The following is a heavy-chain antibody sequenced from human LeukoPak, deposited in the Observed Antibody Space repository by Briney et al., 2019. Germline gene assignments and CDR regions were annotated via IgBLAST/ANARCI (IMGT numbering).Heavy chain of an antibody. CDR1: GGTFSSYA. V-gene: IGHV1-69*13. J-gene: IGHJ6*02. D-gene: IGHD1-7*01. Sequence: ASVKVSCKASGGTFSSYAISWVRQVPGQGLEWMGGIIPIFGTANYAQKFQGRVTITADESTSTAYMELSSLRSEDTAVYYCAHPAWSRTYYYGMDVWGQGTTVTVSS. CDR2: IIPIFGTA. CDR3: AHPAWSRTYYYGMDV.